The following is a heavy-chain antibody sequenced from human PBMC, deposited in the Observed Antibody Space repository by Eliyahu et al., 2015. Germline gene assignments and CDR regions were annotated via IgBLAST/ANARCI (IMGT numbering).Heavy chain of an antibody. Sequence: VQLVESGGGLVKPGGSLRLSCAAXGXTFXXYSMNWVRQAPGKGLGWVSSISSSISYIYYADSVKGRFTISRDNAKNSLYLQMNSLRAEDTAVYYCARDSGGHSGGGDFDIWGQGTMVTVSS. J-gene: IGHJ3*02. CDR2: ISSSISYI. CDR1: GXTFXXYS. V-gene: IGHV3-21*01. CDR3: ARDSGGHSGGGDFDI. D-gene: IGHD3-16*01.